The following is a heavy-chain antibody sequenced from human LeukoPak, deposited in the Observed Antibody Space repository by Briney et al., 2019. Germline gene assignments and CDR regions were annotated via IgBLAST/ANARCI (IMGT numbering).Heavy chain of an antibody. CDR1: GFTFSSYG. CDR3: ARDSNSDFWSGYYTNYFDY. CDR2: ISYDGSNK. Sequence: GGSLRLSCAASGFTFSSYGTHWVRQAPGKGLEWVAVISYDGSNKYYADSLKGGFTISRDNSKNRLYLQMNSLRAEDTAVYYCARDSNSDFWSGYYTNYFDYWGQGTLVTVSS. V-gene: IGHV3-30*03. D-gene: IGHD3-3*01. J-gene: IGHJ4*02.